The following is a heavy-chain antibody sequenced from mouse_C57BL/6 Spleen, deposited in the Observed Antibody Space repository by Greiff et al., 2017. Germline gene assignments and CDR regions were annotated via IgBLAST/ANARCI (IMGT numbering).Heavy chain of an antibody. CDR1: GFSLTSYG. CDR2: IWRGGST. V-gene: IGHV2-5*01. J-gene: IGHJ4*01. CDR3: AKTGYDGGYAMDY. Sequence: VQLQQSGPGLVQPSQSLSITCTVSGFSLTSYGVHWVRQSPGKGLEWLGVIWRGGSTDYNAAFMSRLSITKDNSKSQVFVKMNSLQADDTAIYYCAKTGYDGGYAMDYWGQGTSVTVSS. D-gene: IGHD2-2*01.